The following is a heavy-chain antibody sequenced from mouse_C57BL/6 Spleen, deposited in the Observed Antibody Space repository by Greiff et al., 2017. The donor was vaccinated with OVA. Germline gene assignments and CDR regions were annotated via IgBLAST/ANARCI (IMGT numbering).Heavy chain of an antibody. CDR3: ASDYSVRSYGWYFDD. V-gene: IGHV1-22*01. CDR1: GYTFTDYN. D-gene: IGHD1-1*01. Sequence: VQLQQSGPELVKPGASVKMSCKASGYTFTDYNMHWVKQSHGQSLEWIGYINPNNGGTSYNQKFKGKATLTVNTSSSTAYMELRSLTSEDSAVYYCASDYSVRSYGWYFDDWGTGTTLTVSS. CDR2: INPNNGGT. J-gene: IGHJ1*03.